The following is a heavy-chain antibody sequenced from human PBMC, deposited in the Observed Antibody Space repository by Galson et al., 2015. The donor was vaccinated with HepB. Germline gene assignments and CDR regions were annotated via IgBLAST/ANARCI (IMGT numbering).Heavy chain of an antibody. CDR3: ARSFSGPLRVTSTSYFDC. CDR2: INHSGST. Sequence: ETLSLTCAVYGGSLSDYYWSWIRQPPGKGLEWIGEINHSGSTNYNPSLKSRVTTSVDTSKNQFSLKLTSVTAADAAVYYCARSFSGPLRVTSTSYFDCWGQGTLVIVSS. D-gene: IGHD4-17*01. V-gene: IGHV4-34*01. J-gene: IGHJ4*02. CDR1: GGSLSDYY.